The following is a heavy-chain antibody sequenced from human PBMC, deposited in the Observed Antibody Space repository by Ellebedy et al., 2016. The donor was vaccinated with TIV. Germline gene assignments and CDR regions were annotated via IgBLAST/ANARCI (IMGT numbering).Heavy chain of an antibody. V-gene: IGHV4-30-2*01. Sequence: MPSETLSLTCAVSGASVIDGLDCWSWIRQPPGKGLQWIGYIYHTGSKYYNPALKSRVTMSLDKSKNQFSLNLNSVTAADTAVYFCARGGGTSDWFDPWGQGTLVTVSS. D-gene: IGHD1-26*01. CDR1: GASVIDGLDC. CDR2: IYHTGSK. CDR3: ARGGGTSDWFDP. J-gene: IGHJ5*02.